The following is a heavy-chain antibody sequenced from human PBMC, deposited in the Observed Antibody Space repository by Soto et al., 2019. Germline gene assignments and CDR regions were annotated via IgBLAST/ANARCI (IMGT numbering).Heavy chain of an antibody. J-gene: IGHJ4*02. CDR2: VFSDGRT. CDR1: GFRVSTTY. Sequence: GSLRLSCAASGFRVSTTYMTWFRQAPGRGLEWVSAVFSDGRTFYPDSVKGRFTISRDNSKNTLFLQMTSLRAEDTAAYHCARGPPAGYIYGYNWDLLAYWGQG. V-gene: IGHV3-53*01. CDR3: ARGPPAGYIYGYNWDLLAY. D-gene: IGHD1-1*01.